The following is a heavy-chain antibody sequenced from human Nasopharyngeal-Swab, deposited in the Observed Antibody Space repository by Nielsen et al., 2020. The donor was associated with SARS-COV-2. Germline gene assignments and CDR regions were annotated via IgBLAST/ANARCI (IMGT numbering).Heavy chain of an antibody. CDR3: ARGNEGAAAGTGYYYYGMDV. D-gene: IGHD6-13*01. J-gene: IGHJ6*02. CDR2: IIPILGIA. V-gene: IGHV1-69*04. Sequence: SVKVSCKASGGTFSSYAISWVRQAPGQGLEWMGRIIPILGIANYAQKFQGRVTITADKSTSTAYMELSSLRSEDTAVYYCARGNEGAAAGTGYYYYGMDVWGQGTTVTGSS. CDR1: GGTFSSYA.